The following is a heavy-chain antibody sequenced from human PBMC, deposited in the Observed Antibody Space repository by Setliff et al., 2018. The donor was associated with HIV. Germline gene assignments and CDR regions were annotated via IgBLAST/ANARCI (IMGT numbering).Heavy chain of an antibody. CDR2: LNDSGST. D-gene: IGHD3-16*01. CDR1: GGSFSDYY. V-gene: IGHV4-34*01. J-gene: IGHJ5*02. CDR3: ARGTKFVWGRWFDP. Sequence: ETLSLTCAVYGGSFSDYYWSWIRQPPRKRLEWIGELNDSGSTNYNPSLKSRVTISVDTSKNQFSLRLTSVTAADTAVYYCARGTKFVWGRWFDPWGQGTLVTVSS.